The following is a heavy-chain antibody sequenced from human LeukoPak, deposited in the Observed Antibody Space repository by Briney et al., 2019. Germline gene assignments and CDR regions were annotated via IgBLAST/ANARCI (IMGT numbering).Heavy chain of an antibody. CDR3: ARGHRITIFGVVIIEGGDY. Sequence: ASVKVSCKASGYTFTGYYMHWVRQAPGQGLEWMGRINPNSGGTNYAQKFQGRVTMTRDTSISTAYMELSRLRSDDTAVYHCARGHRITIFGVVIIEGGDYWGQGALVTVSS. CDR2: INPNSGGT. V-gene: IGHV1-2*06. CDR1: GYTFTGYY. D-gene: IGHD3-3*01. J-gene: IGHJ4*02.